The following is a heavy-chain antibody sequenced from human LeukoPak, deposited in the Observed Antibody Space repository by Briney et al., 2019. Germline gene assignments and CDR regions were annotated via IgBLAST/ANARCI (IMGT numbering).Heavy chain of an antibody. CDR2: IRYDGSNK. CDR1: GFTFSSYG. CDR3: AREAAESPDSSGYYGYMDV. V-gene: IGHV3-30*02. J-gene: IGHJ6*03. D-gene: IGHD3-22*01. Sequence: GGSLRLSCAASGFTFSSYGMHWVRQAPGKGLEWGAFIRYDGSNKYYADSVKGRFTISRDNSKNTLYLQMNSLRAEDTAVYYCAREAAESPDSSGYYGYMDVWGKGTTVTVSS.